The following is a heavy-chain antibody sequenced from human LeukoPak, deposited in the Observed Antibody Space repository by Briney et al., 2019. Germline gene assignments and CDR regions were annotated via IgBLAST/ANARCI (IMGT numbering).Heavy chain of an antibody. CDR1: GGSFSGYY. V-gene: IGHV4-34*01. CDR2: INHSGST. Sequence: SETLSLTCAVYGGSFSGYYWSWIRQPPGKGLEWIGEINHSGSTNYNPSLKSRVTISVDTSKNQFSLKLSSVTAADTAVYYCARTLYDSSGCVDYWGQGTLVTVSS. D-gene: IGHD3-22*01. J-gene: IGHJ4*02. CDR3: ARTLYDSSGCVDY.